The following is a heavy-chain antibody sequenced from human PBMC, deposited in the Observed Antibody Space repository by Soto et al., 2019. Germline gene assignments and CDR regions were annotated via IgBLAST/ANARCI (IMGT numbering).Heavy chain of an antibody. Sequence: ASVKVSCKASGYTFTGYGISWVRQAPGQGLEWMGWISACNGNTNYAQKLQGRVTMTTDTSTSTAYMELRSLRSDDTAVYYCARDHQVERFLEWLFENNWFDPWGQGTLVTVSS. J-gene: IGHJ5*02. CDR1: GYTFTGYG. V-gene: IGHV1-18*01. CDR3: ARDHQVERFLEWLFENNWFDP. CDR2: ISACNGNT. D-gene: IGHD3-3*01.